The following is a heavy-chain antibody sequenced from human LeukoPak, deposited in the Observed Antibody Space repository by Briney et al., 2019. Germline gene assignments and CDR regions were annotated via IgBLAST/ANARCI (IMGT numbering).Heavy chain of an antibody. CDR2: INPNSGGT. CDR1: GYTFTGYY. Sequence: ASVKVSCKASGYTFTGYYMHWVRQAPGQGLEWMGWINPNSGGTNYAQKFQGRVTVTRDTSISTAYMELSRLRSDDTAVYYCARDLYSYGLGDYFDYWGQGTLVTVSS. J-gene: IGHJ4*02. V-gene: IGHV1-2*02. D-gene: IGHD5-18*01. CDR3: ARDLYSYGLGDYFDY.